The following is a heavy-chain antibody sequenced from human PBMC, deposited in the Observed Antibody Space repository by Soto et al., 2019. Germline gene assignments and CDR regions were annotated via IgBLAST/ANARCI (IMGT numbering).Heavy chain of an antibody. Sequence: QAQLVHSEGGVVQPGRSLTVSCAASGFLFSTYPMHWVRQAPGKRLAWIAQVSSDGTRTKYAGYVTGRHTISRDNSTNTIYLPLNTLRPYDTAVYYCATLARADYPAIDQWGQGTLVTVSA. J-gene: IGHJ5*02. CDR3: ATLARADYPAIDQ. CDR2: VSSDGTRT. CDR1: GFLFSTYP. D-gene: IGHD4-17*01. V-gene: IGHV3-30-3*01.